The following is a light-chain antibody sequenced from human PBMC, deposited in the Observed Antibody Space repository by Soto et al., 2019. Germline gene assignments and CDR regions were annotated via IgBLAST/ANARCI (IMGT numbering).Light chain of an antibody. V-gene: IGKV1-39*01. J-gene: IGKJ5*01. CDR1: QSVSRY. Sequence: DVQMTQSPSSLSALVGDRVTITCRASQSVSRYLNWYQHKPGKAPKLLINAASNLRSGVPSRFSGSGSGTDFTLTIDGLRPEDFAVYYCQQSYITPPITFGQGTRLE. CDR3: QQSYITPPIT. CDR2: AAS.